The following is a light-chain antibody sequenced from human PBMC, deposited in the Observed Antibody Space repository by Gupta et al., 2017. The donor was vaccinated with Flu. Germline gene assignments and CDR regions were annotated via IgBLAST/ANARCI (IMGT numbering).Light chain of an antibody. CDR2: AAS. V-gene: IGKV3-11*01. Sequence: EVVLTQSPATRSLSPGERATLSCRASQSVSSYLAWYQQTPGQATRLLIYAASHRAPGIPARLSGSGSETDFTLTISSLEPEDFAIYYCQQRSNWPPITFGQGTRLEIK. CDR1: QSVSSY. CDR3: QQRSNWPPIT. J-gene: IGKJ5*01.